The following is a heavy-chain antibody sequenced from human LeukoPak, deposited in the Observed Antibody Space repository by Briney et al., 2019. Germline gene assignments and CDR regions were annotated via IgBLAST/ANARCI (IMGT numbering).Heavy chain of an antibody. D-gene: IGHD6-6*01. V-gene: IGHV1-8*03. CDR3: ARGAGSSSAYYYYYYMDV. Sequence: GASVKVSCKASGYTFTSYDINWARQATGQGLEWMGWMNPNSGNTGYAQKFQGRVTITRNTSISTAYMELSSLRSEDTAVYYCARGAGSSSAYYYYYYMDVWGKGTTVTVSS. J-gene: IGHJ6*03. CDR1: GYTFTSYD. CDR2: MNPNSGNT.